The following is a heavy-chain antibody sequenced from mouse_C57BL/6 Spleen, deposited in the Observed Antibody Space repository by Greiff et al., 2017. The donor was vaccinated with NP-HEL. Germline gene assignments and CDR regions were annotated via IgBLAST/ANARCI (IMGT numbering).Heavy chain of an antibody. CDR3: ARNYYGSSYDWYFDV. D-gene: IGHD1-1*01. CDR1: GYTFTTYP. CDR2: FHPYNDDT. Sequence: VQLKESGAELVKPGASVKMSCKASGYTFTTYPIEWMKQNHGKSLEWIGNFHPYNDDTKYNEKFKGKATLTVEKSSSTVYLELSRLTSDDSAVYYCARNYYGSSYDWYFDVWGTGTTVTVSS. J-gene: IGHJ1*03. V-gene: IGHV1-47*01.